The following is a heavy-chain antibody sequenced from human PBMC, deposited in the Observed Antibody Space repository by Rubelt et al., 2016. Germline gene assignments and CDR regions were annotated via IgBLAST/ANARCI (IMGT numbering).Heavy chain of an antibody. J-gene: IGHJ4*02. V-gene: IGHV3-30-3*01. CDR3: ARDMGRILMVDAGRMPDY. CDR2: ISYDGSNK. D-gene: IGHD2-8*01. Sequence: SYAMHWVRQAPGKGLEWVAVISYDGSNKHYAESVKGRFPISRDNSKNTLYLQMNSLRAADTAVYYCARDMGRILMVDAGRMPDYWRQGNLVTVSS. CDR1: SYA.